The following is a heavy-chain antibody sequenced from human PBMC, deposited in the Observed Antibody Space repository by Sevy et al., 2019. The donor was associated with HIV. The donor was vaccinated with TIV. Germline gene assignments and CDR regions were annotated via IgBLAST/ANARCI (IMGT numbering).Heavy chain of an antibody. CDR1: GGSISSSSYY. D-gene: IGHD3-10*01. CDR2: IYYSGST. CDR3: ARHRQHGSGSYYFDY. J-gene: IGHJ4*02. Sequence: SETLSLTCTVSGGSISSSSYYWGWIRQPPGKGLEWIGSIYYSGSTYYNPSLKSRVTISVDTSKNQFSLKLSSVTAADTAVYYCARHRQHGSGSYYFDYWGQGTLVTVSS. V-gene: IGHV4-39*01.